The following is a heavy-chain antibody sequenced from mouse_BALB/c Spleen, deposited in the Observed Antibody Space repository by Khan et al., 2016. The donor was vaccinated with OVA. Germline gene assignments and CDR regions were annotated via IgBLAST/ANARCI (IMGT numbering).Heavy chain of an antibody. CDR3: ARTARIKY. D-gene: IGHD1-2*01. CDR2: ISYSGST. Sequence: EVELVESGPGLVKPSQSLSLTCTVTGYSITSGYGWNWIRQFPGNQLERMGYISYSGSTNYNQSLKSRISITRDTSKNQFFLQLNSVTTEDTATYYCARTARIKYWGQGTTLTVSS. V-gene: IGHV3-2*02. CDR1: GYSITSGYG. J-gene: IGHJ2*01.